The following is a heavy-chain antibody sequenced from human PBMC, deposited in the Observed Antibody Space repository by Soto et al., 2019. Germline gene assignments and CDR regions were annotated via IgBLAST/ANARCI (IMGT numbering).Heavy chain of an antibody. V-gene: IGHV3-30*18. J-gene: IGHJ6*02. Sequence: PGGSLRLSCAASGFIFSNYGMHWVRQAPGKGLEWVAVISYDGDKKYYADSVKGRFTISRDNSKNTLYLQMDSLRTEDTAVYYCAKDIALIRGVITDMDVWGQGTTVTVSS. CDR2: ISYDGDKK. CDR1: GFIFSNYG. CDR3: AKDIALIRGVITDMDV. D-gene: IGHD3-10*01.